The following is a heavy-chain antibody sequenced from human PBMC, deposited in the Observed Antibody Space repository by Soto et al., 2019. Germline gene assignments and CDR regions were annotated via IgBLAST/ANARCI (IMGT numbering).Heavy chain of an antibody. CDR1: GYTFTIYA. Sequence: ASVKVSCKASGYTFTIYAMHWVRQAPGQRLEWMGWINAGNGNTKYSQKFQGRVTITRDTSASTAYMELSSLRSEDTAVYYCASSFTFGGVIVSSFDYWGQGTLVTVSS. CDR2: INAGNGNT. V-gene: IGHV1-3*01. J-gene: IGHJ4*02. CDR3: ASSFTFGGVIVSSFDY. D-gene: IGHD3-16*02.